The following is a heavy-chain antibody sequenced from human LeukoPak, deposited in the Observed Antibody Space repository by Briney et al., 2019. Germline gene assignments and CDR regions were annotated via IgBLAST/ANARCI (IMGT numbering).Heavy chain of an antibody. D-gene: IGHD2-15*01. CDR2: ISWSTGTT. CDR3: ARDLVECGGGSCPTQGAYGMDV. CDR1: GFPFDDFA. Sequence: PGRSLRLSCAASGFPFDDFAMHWVRQAPGKGLEWVSGISWSTGTTGYATSVKGRFTISSDSARNSLYLQMNSLRAEDTAVYYCARDLVECGGGSCPTQGAYGMDVWGQGTTVTISS. V-gene: IGHV3-9*01. J-gene: IGHJ6*02.